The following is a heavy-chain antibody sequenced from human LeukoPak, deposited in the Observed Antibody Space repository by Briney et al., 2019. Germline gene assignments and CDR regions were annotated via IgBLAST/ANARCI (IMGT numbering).Heavy chain of an antibody. D-gene: IGHD1-14*01. CDR2: ISSGGKTI. Sequence: GGSLRLSCAASGFSFSDYYMTWIRQAPGKGLEWISYISSGGKTIYSSDSVKGPFFISRDNAKNSLYLQMTNLKVEDTAFYYCARGGGAYHPHVWHFDLWGRGTLVTVSS. CDR3: ARGGGAYHPHVWHFDL. V-gene: IGHV3-11*04. CDR1: GFSFSDYY. J-gene: IGHJ2*01.